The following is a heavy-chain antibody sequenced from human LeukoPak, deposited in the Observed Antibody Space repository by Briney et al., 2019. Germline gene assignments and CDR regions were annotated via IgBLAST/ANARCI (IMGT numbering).Heavy chain of an antibody. D-gene: IGHD3-3*01. Sequence: PSETLSLTCTVSGGSISSYYWSWIRQPAGKGLEWIGRIYTSGSTNYNPSLKSRVTISVDTSKNQFSLKLSSVTAADTAVYYCARDRGDFWSGPQSWFDPWGQGTLVTVSS. CDR2: IYTSGST. CDR3: ARDRGDFWSGPQSWFDP. V-gene: IGHV4-4*07. CDR1: GGSISSYY. J-gene: IGHJ5*02.